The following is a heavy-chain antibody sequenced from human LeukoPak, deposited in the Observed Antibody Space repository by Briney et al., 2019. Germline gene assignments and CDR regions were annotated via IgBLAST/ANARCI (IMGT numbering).Heavy chain of an antibody. D-gene: IGHD2-15*01. V-gene: IGHV4-59*01. CDR2: IYYSGST. Sequence: SSETLSLTCTVSGGSISGYYWNWIRQPPGKGLEWIGYIYYSGSTNYNPSLKSRVTMSLDTSKNQFSLKLSSVTAADTAVYHCARDSGSNFDYWGQGTLVTVSS. CDR3: ARDSGSNFDY. J-gene: IGHJ4*02. CDR1: GGSISGYY.